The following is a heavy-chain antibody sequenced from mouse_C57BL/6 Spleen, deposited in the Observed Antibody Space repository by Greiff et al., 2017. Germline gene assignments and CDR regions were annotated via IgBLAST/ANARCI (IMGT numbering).Heavy chain of an antibody. CDR1: GFNIKDYY. D-gene: IGHD2-3*01. J-gene: IGHJ2*01. CDR3: TTDRVGYDGYYVDY. CDR2: IDPEDGDT. V-gene: IGHV14-1*01. Sequence: VHVKQSGAELVRPGASVKLSCTASGFNIKDYYMHWVKQRPEQGLEWIGRIDPEDGDTDYDPKFQGKATLPADTSSNTAYLQLSSLTSEDSAVXYCTTDRVGYDGYYVDYWGQGTTLTVSS.